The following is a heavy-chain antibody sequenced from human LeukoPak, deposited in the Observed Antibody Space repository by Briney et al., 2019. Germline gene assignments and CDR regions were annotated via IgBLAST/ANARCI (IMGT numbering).Heavy chain of an antibody. CDR1: GFTFSSYS. Sequence: GGSLRLSCAASGFTFSSYSMNWVRQAPGKGLEWVSSISSSSSYIYYADSVKGRFTISRDNAKNSLYLQMNSLRAEDTAVYYCARDMILFTTSPAAAGRVDYWGQGTLVTVSS. V-gene: IGHV3-21*01. CDR3: ARDMILFTTSPAAAGRVDY. D-gene: IGHD6-13*01. CDR2: ISSSSSYI. J-gene: IGHJ4*02.